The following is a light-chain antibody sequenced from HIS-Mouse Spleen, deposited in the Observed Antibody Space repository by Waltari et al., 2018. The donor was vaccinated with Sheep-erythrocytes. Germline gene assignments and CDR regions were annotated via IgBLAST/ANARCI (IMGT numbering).Light chain of an antibody. V-gene: IGLV2-11*01. Sequence: QSALTQPRSVSGSPGQSVPIPCTGTSSDVGGYNYFSWYQQHPGKAPKLMIYDVSKRPSGVPDRFSGSKSGNTASLTISGLQAEDEADYYCCSYAGSYNYVFGTGTKVTVL. J-gene: IGLJ1*01. CDR3: CSYAGSYNYV. CDR1: SSDVGGYNY. CDR2: DVS.